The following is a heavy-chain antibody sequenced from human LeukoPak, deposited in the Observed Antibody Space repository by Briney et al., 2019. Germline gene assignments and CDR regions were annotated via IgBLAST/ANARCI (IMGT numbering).Heavy chain of an antibody. V-gene: IGHV3-48*03. D-gene: IGHD3-10*01. CDR3: ARDLGLRGFQH. CDR2: ISSSGSTI. CDR1: GFTFSSYE. J-gene: IGHJ1*01. Sequence: GGSLRLSCAASGFTFSSYEMNWVRQAPGKGLEWVSYISSSGSTIYYADSAKGRFTISRDNAKNTLYLQMNSLRAEDTAVYYCARDLGLRGFQHWGQGTLVTVSS.